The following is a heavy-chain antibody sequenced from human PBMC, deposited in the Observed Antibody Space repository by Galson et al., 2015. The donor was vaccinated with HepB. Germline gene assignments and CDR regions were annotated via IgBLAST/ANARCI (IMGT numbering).Heavy chain of an antibody. V-gene: IGHV3-30*18. Sequence: SLRLSCAASGFTFSSYGIHWVRQAPGKGLEWVAVISYDGSNTYYADSVKGRFTISRDNSKNTLYLQMNSLRAEDTAVYYCAKCVDFWRKYGMDVWGQGTTVTVSS. CDR3: AKCVDFWRKYGMDV. CDR1: GFTFSSYG. J-gene: IGHJ6*02. D-gene: IGHD3-3*01. CDR2: ISYDGSNT.